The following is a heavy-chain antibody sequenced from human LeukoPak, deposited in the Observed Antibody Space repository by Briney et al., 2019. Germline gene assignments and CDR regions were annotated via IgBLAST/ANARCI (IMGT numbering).Heavy chain of an antibody. Sequence: PSETLSLTCTVSGGSVSTSDYYWGWIRQSPVKGLEWIGDVFYTGKTNYNPSLRGRATISIDTSKNQFSLKLAYVTAADSAVYYCARVFDSWGQGTLVTVSS. CDR1: GGSVSTSDYY. CDR2: VFYTGKT. V-gene: IGHV4-39*07. CDR3: ARVFDS. J-gene: IGHJ4*02.